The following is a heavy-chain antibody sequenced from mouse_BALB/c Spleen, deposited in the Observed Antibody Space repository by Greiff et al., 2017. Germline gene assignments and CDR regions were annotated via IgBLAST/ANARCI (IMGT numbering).Heavy chain of an antibody. CDR2: ISSGGST. CDR1: GFTFSSYA. Sequence: EVKLVESGGGLVKPGGSLKLSCAASGFTFSSYAMSWVRQTPEKRLEWVASISSGGSTYYPDSVKGRFTISRDNARNILYLQMSSLRSEDTAMYYCARGDYDYDVYWGQGTLVTVSA. D-gene: IGHD2-4*01. CDR3: ARGDYDYDVY. J-gene: IGHJ3*01. V-gene: IGHV5-6-5*01.